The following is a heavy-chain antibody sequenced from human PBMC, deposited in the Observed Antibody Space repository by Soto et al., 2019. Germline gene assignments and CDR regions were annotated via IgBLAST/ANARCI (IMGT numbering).Heavy chain of an antibody. CDR2: ISGSDDST. CDR1: GFTFSSYV. J-gene: IGHJ4*02. V-gene: IGHV3-23*01. CDR3: ARDERSGYYYDSSGYLAH. D-gene: IGHD3-22*01. Sequence: GGSLRLSCAASGFTFSSYVMSWVRQAPGKGLEWVSVISGSDDSTYYADSVKGRFTISRDNSKTTLYLQMNSLRAEDTAVYYCARDERSGYYYDSSGYLAHWGQGTLVTVSS.